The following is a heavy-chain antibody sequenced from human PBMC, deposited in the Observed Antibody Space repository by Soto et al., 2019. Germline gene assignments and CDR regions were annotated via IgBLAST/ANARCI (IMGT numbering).Heavy chain of an antibody. Sequence: QVQLQESGPRLVRPSETLSLTCTVSGGSIALTTYYWTWVRQPPGKGLEWIGYVYYSGSADYNPYHRSRVTISVDTSKNQFSLKLSSVTTADTAVYYCPRGQYYEDSDYWGQGTLVTVSS. D-gene: IGHD3-16*01. V-gene: IGHV4-61*01. CDR3: PRGQYYEDSDY. CDR2: VYYSGSA. CDR1: GGSIALTTYY. J-gene: IGHJ4*02.